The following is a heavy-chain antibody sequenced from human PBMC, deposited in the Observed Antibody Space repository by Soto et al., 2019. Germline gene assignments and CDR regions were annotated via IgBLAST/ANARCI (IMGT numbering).Heavy chain of an antibody. Sequence: QVQLVESGGGVVQPGTSLRLSCAASGFTFSSYAIHWVRQAPGKGLEWVAIIWYDGSNKYYADSVKGRFAISRDNSQNTVSLQMNSLRAEDTAVYYCARGHPKKWLAYWGRGTLVTVSS. D-gene: IGHD6-19*01. J-gene: IGHJ4*02. CDR3: ARGHPKKWLAY. CDR1: GFTFSSYA. CDR2: IWYDGSNK. V-gene: IGHV3-33*01.